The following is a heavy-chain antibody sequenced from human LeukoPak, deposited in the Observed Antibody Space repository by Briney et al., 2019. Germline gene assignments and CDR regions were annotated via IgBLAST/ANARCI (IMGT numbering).Heavy chain of an antibody. V-gene: IGHV3-7*05. D-gene: IGHD3-16*01. CDR3: ARDYD. CDR2: IKPEGSEK. Sequence: GRSLRLSCEVAGFTFSSTWITWVRQAAGRGLEWVANIKPEGSEKMYVDSVKGRFIISRDNPKNSLYLQLNSQRVEDPVVYYRARDYDWGQGTLVTVSS. CDR1: GFTFSSTW. J-gene: IGHJ4*02.